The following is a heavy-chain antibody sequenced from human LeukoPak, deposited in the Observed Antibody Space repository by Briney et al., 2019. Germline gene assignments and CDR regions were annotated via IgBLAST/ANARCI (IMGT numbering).Heavy chain of an antibody. J-gene: IGHJ4*02. CDR2: IAYDGTNN. Sequence: GGSLRLSCAASGFIFSNYGMHWVRQAPGKGLEWVAVIAYDGTNNYYADSVKGRFTISRDNSKNTLYLQMNTLRTEDTAVYYCAKTPGYSYGSTPFDYWGQGTLVTVSP. CDR1: GFIFSNYG. CDR3: AKTPGYSYGSTPFDY. D-gene: IGHD5-18*01. V-gene: IGHV3-30*18.